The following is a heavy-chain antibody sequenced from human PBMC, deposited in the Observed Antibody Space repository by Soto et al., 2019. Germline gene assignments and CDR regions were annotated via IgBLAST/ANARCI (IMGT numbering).Heavy chain of an antibody. CDR1: GGTLSRGANY. Sequence: SEALSLRCTGSGGTLSRGANYWSWIRQPPGKGLEWIGYIYYSGSTYYNPSLKSRVTISVDTSKNQFSLKLSSVTAADTAVYYCSASIWGTYTAWFAPWGQGTLGTVS. J-gene: IGHJ5*02. CDR2: IYYSGST. D-gene: IGHD3-16*01. CDR3: SASIWGTYTAWFAP. V-gene: IGHV4-30-4*01.